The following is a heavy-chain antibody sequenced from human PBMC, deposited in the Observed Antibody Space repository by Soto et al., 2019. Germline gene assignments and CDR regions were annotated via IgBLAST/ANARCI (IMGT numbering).Heavy chain of an antibody. Sequence: QAQLVESGGGVVQPGRSLRLSCAASGFIFSGYGMHWVRQAPGKGLEYVAVISYDGSNKYHADSVKGRFTISRDNSKNTLYLQMNSLRAEDTAVYFCAKDWQWGSQSCYGFDYWGQGALVTVST. CDR3: AKDWQWGSQSCYGFDY. D-gene: IGHD2-2*01. CDR2: ISYDGSNK. V-gene: IGHV3-30*18. CDR1: GFIFSGYG. J-gene: IGHJ4*02.